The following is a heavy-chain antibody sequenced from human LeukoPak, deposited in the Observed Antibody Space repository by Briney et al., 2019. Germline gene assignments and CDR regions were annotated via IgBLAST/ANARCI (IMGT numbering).Heavy chain of an antibody. CDR1: GFTFSNYW. J-gene: IGHJ4*02. CDR3: AHGTMYQLDY. Sequence: PGGSLRLSCVASGFTFSNYWMHWVRQIPGKGLVWVSRISGDGNSRSYADSVEGRFTISRDNAENTLYLHLNSLRAEDTAVYYCAHGTMYQLDYWGQGTLVTVSS. D-gene: IGHD2-2*01. CDR2: ISGDGNSR. V-gene: IGHV3-74*01.